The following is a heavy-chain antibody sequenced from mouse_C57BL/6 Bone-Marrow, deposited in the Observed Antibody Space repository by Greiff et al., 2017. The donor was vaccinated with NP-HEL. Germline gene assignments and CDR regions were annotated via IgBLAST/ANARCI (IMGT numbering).Heavy chain of an antibody. J-gene: IGHJ3*01. CDR3: AIPYGSSTWFAY. D-gene: IGHD1-1*01. V-gene: IGHV1-56*01. Sequence: QVQLQQSGPELVRPGASVKISCKAPGYTFTSHWMQWVRQRPGQGLEWIGEIFPGSGSTYYNEKFKGKATLTVDTSSSTAYMQLSSLTSEDSAVYFCAIPYGSSTWFAYWGQGTLVTVSA. CDR1: GYTFTSHW. CDR2: IFPGSGST.